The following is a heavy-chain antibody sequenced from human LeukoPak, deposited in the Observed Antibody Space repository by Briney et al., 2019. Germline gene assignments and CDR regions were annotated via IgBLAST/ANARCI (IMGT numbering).Heavy chain of an antibody. CDR1: GFTFSNYG. Sequence: GGSLRLSCAASGFTFSNYGMHWVRQAPGKGLEWVASISSSSYYIYYSDSLKGRFTISRDNAKNSLYLQMNSLRVEDTALYYCARVMYSKSYRWFDPWGQGTLVTVSS. V-gene: IGHV3-21*01. J-gene: IGHJ5*02. D-gene: IGHD1-26*01. CDR3: ARVMYSKSYRWFDP. CDR2: ISSSSYYI.